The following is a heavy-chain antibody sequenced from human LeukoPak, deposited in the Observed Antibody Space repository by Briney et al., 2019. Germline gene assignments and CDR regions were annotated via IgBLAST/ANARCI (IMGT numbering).Heavy chain of an antibody. V-gene: IGHV1-2*02. CDR2: INPNSGGT. CDR3: ARDVMRGSEIDY. Sequence: ASVKVSCKASGYTFSDYYIHWVRQAPGQGLEWMGWINPNSGGTNYAQKFQGRVTMTRDTSITTASMELSRLTSDDTAVYYCARDVMRGSEIDYWGQGTLVAVSS. CDR1: GYTFSDYY. J-gene: IGHJ4*02. D-gene: IGHD1-26*01.